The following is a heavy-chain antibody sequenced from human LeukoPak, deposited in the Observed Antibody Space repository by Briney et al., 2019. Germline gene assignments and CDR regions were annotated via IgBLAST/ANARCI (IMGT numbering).Heavy chain of an antibody. J-gene: IGHJ4*02. CDR1: GGSISSYY. CDR2: IYTSGST. CDR3: ARSGYDRPYYFDY. D-gene: IGHD2-15*01. V-gene: IGHV4-4*07. Sequence: SETLSLTCTVSGGSISSYYWSWMRQPAGKGLEWIGRIYTSGSTNYNPSLKSRVTMSVDTSKNQFSLKLSSVTDADTAVYYCARSGYDRPYYFDYWGQGTLVTVSS.